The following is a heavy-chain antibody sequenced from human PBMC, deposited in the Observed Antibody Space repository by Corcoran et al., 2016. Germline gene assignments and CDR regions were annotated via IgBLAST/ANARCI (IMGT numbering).Heavy chain of an antibody. V-gene: IGHV3-7*01. CDR3: ARYSYGYGLFDY. Sequence: EVQLVESGGGLVQPGGSLRLSCAASGFTFSSYWMSWVRQAPGKGLEWVANIKQDGSEKYYVDSVKGRFTISRDNAKNSLYLQVNSLRAEDTALYSCARYSYGYGLFDYWGQGTLVTVSS. D-gene: IGHD5-18*01. CDR2: IKQDGSEK. CDR1: GFTFSSYW. J-gene: IGHJ4*02.